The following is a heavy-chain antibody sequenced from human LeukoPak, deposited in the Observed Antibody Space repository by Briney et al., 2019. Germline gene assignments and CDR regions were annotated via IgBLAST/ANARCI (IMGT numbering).Heavy chain of an antibody. V-gene: IGHV4-61*02. CDR1: GDSISSGNFY. Sequence: SETLSLTCTVSGDSISSGNFYWSWIRQPAGKGLEWIGRIYTSGSTNYNPSLKSRVTISVDTSKNQFSLKLSSVTAADTAVYYCAGGPYYYDSSSCFDYWGQGTLVSVSS. D-gene: IGHD3-22*01. J-gene: IGHJ4*02. CDR2: IYTSGST. CDR3: AGGPYYYDSSSCFDY.